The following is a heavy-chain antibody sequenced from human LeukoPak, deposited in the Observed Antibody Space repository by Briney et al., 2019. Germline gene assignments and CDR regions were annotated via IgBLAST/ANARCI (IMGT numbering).Heavy chain of an antibody. CDR2: IHYDGSNK. Sequence: GGSLRLSCAASRFTLSTYGIHWVRHAPGRGLEWVAFIHYDGSNKKYADSVKGRFTISRDNSKNTLYVQMNSLRAEDTAVYYCAKDHRVYESSAYLDSWGPGTLVTVSS. D-gene: IGHD3-22*01. CDR1: RFTLSTYG. J-gene: IGHJ4*02. V-gene: IGHV3-30*02. CDR3: AKDHRVYESSAYLDS.